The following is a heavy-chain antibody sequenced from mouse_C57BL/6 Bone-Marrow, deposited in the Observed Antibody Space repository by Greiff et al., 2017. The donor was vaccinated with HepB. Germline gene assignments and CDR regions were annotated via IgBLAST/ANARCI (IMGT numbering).Heavy chain of an antibody. D-gene: IGHD2-4*01. CDR2: IYIGNGYT. J-gene: IGHJ2*01. CDR3: ARPSMITTGYYFDY. V-gene: IGHV1-58*01. Sequence: EVQGVESGAELVRPGSSVKMSCKTSGYTFTSYGINWVKQRPGQGLEWIGYIYIGNGYTEYNEKFKGKATLTSDTSSSTAYMQLSSLTSEDSAIYFCARPSMITTGYYFDYWGQGTTLTVSS. CDR1: GYTFTSYG.